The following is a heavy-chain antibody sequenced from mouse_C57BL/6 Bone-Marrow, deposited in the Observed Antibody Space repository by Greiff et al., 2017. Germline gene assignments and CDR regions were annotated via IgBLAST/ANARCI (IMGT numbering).Heavy chain of an antibody. CDR2: ISNGGGST. CDR1: GFTFSDYY. V-gene: IGHV5-12*01. J-gene: IGHJ4*01. CDR3: ARHSDY. Sequence: EVKLMESGGGLVQPGGSLKLSCAASGFTFSDYYMYWVRQTPEQRLEWVAYISNGGGSTYSPDTVKGRFTISRDNATNTLYLQISRLKSEDTAMYYCARHSDYWGQGTSVTVSS.